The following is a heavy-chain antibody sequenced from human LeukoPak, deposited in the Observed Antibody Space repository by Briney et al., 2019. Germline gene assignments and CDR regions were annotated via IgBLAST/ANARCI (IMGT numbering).Heavy chain of an antibody. D-gene: IGHD1-26*01. V-gene: IGHV4-39*07. CDR2: IHYSGTT. Sequence: PSETLSLTCTVSGDSITNTDYYWGWVRQPPGKGLVWIASIHYSGTTYFHPSLRSRVSISLDASMKQFSLELTSVTAADTAVYYCARASEDYMDVWGKGTTVTVSS. CDR1: GDSITNTDYY. J-gene: IGHJ6*03. CDR3: ARASEDYMDV.